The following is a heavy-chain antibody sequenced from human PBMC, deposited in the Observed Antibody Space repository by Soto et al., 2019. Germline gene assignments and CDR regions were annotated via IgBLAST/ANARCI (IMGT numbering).Heavy chain of an antibody. J-gene: IGHJ4*02. D-gene: IGHD2-15*01. V-gene: IGHV4-31*03. CDR2: IYYSGST. Sequence: PSETLSLTCTVSGGSISSGGYYWSWIRQHPGKGLEWIGYIYYSGSTYYNPSLKSRVTISVDTSKNQFSLKLSSVTAADTAVYYCARDISRLCGSCRPDFDHWGQGILVTVSS. CDR1: GGSISSGGYY. CDR3: ARDISRLCGSCRPDFDH.